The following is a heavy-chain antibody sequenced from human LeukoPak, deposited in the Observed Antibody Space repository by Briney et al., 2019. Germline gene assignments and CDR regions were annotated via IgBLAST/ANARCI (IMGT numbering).Heavy chain of an antibody. V-gene: IGHV3-30-3*01. CDR1: GFTFSSYA. J-gene: IGHJ4*02. Sequence: GGSLRLSCAASGFTFSSYAMHWVRQAPGKGLEWVAVISYDGGNKYYADSVKGRFTISRDNSKNTLYLQMNSLRAEDTAVYYCAKVQKGGYFDYWGQGTLVTVSS. CDR2: ISYDGGNK. D-gene: IGHD1-1*01. CDR3: AKVQKGGYFDY.